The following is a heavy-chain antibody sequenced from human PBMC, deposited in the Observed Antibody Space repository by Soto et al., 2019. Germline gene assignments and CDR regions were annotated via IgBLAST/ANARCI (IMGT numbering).Heavy chain of an antibody. Sequence: QVHLVQSGAEVKKPGASVKVSCKASGYTFTSYDINWVRQVAGQGLEWMGWMNPNSGDTAYAQEFQGRVTMSRNTSISIAYMELSSLRPADTAVYYCVRGLKMLRVFGLKTYYYYYMDVWGKGTTVTLSS. V-gene: IGHV1-8*01. CDR2: MNPNSGDT. D-gene: IGHD3-10*01. CDR1: GYTFTSYD. CDR3: VRGLKMLRVFGLKTYYYYYMDV. J-gene: IGHJ6*03.